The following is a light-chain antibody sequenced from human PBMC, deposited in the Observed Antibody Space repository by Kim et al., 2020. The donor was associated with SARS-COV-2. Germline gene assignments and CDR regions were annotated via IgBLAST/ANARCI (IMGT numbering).Light chain of an antibody. CDR3: QQSSSPPLT. CDR1: RSISSY. J-gene: IGKJ4*01. CDR2: AAS. V-gene: IGKV1-39*01. Sequence: ASVGDRVTITCRASRSISSYLNWYQQKPGKAPKLLIYAASSLHSGVPSRFSGSESGTDFTLTISSLQPEDFATYYCQQSSSPPLTFGGGTKVEIK.